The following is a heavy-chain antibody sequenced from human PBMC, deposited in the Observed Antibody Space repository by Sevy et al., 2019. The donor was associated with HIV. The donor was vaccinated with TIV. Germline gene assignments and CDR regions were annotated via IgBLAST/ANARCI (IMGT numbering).Heavy chain of an antibody. V-gene: IGHV4-61*02. Sequence: SETLSLTCTVSGGSISSGSYYWSWIRQPAGKGLGWIGRIYTSGSTNYNPSLKSRVTISVDTSKNQFSLKLSSVTAADTAVYYCARDKWLYYFDYWGQGTLVTVSS. J-gene: IGHJ4*02. D-gene: IGHD3-22*01. CDR2: IYTSGST. CDR1: GGSISSGSYY. CDR3: ARDKWLYYFDY.